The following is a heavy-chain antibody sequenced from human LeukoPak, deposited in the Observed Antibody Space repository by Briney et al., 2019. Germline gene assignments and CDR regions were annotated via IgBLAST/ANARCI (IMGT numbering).Heavy chain of an antibody. CDR3: ARAPHIAVPDY. CDR2: IYYSGST. J-gene: IGHJ4*02. D-gene: IGHD2-15*01. V-gene: IGHV4-39*07. CDR1: GGSISSSSYY. Sequence: SETLSLTCTVSGGSISSSSYYWGWIRQPPGKGLEWIGSIYYSGSTYYNPSLKSRVTISVDTSKNQFSLKLSSVTAADTAVYYCARAPHIAVPDYWGQGTLVTVSS.